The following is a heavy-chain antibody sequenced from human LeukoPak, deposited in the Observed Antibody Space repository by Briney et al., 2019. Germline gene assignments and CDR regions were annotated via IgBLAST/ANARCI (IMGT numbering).Heavy chain of an antibody. CDR1: GFTFSSYW. Sequence: GGSLRLSCAASGFTFSSYWMSWVRQAPGKGLEWVANIKQDGSEKYYVDSVKGRFTISRDNAKNSLYLQMNSLRAEDTAVYYCARDRIRGSGWADHYYGMDVWGQGTTVTVSS. CDR2: IKQDGSEK. J-gene: IGHJ6*02. V-gene: IGHV3-7*01. D-gene: IGHD6-19*01. CDR3: ARDRIRGSGWADHYYGMDV.